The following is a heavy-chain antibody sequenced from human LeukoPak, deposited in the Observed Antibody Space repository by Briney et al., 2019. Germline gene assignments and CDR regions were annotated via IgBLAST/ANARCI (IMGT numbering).Heavy chain of an antibody. CDR2: ISSNGGST. CDR3: VKSGYSTSSDVDY. J-gene: IGHJ4*02. CDR1: GFTFSSYA. Sequence: GGSVRLSCSASGFTFSSYAMHWVRQAPGKGLEYVSAISSNGGSTYHADSVKGRFTISRDNSRSTLYLQMRSLRPEDTAVYYCVKSGYSTSSDVDYWGQGTLVTVSS. D-gene: IGHD6-6*01. V-gene: IGHV3-64D*09.